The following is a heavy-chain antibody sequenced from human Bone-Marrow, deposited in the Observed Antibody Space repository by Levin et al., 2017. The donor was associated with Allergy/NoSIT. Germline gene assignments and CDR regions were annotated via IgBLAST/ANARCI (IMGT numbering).Heavy chain of an antibody. Sequence: PGGSLRLSCKASGYTFTSYDINWVRQATGQGLEWMGWMNPNSGNTGYAQKFQGRVTMTRNTSISTAYMELSSLRSEDTAVYYCARPPPGSIAALDYWGQGTLVTVSS. CDR1: GYTFTSYD. CDR3: ARPPPGSIAALDY. V-gene: IGHV1-8*01. CDR2: MNPNSGNT. J-gene: IGHJ4*02. D-gene: IGHD6-6*01.